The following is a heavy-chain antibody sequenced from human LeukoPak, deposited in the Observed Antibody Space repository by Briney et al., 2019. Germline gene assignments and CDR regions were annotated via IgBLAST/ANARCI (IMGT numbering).Heavy chain of an antibody. J-gene: IGHJ5*02. Sequence: ASVKVSCKASGFTFTSYDINWVRQATGQGLEWMGWMNPNSGNTGYAQKFQGRVTMTRNTSISTAYMELSSLRSEDTAVYYCASPTTVTGWFDPWGQGTLVTVSS. V-gene: IGHV1-8*01. CDR3: ASPTTVTGWFDP. D-gene: IGHD5-12*01. CDR2: MNPNSGNT. CDR1: GFTFTSYD.